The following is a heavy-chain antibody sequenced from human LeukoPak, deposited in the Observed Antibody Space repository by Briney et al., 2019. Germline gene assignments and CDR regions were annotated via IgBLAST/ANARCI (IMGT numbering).Heavy chain of an antibody. CDR2: ISGGSIYI. J-gene: IGHJ4*02. Sequence: PGGSLRLSCAASGFTFSSYSMNWVRQAPGKGLEWVSSISGGSIYIYYADSVKGRFTISRGNAYNSLYLQMNSLRAEDTAVYYCARAMVAAPGTWPFDSWGQGTLVTVSS. CDR3: ARAMVAAPGTWPFDS. CDR1: GFTFSSYS. V-gene: IGHV3-21*01. D-gene: IGHD6-13*01.